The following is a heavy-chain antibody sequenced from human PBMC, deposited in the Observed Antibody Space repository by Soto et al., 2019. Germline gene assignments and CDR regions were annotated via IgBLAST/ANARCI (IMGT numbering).Heavy chain of an antibody. CDR2: IIPIFGTA. Sequence: QVQLVQSGAEVKKPGSSVKVSCKASGGTFSSYAISWVRQAPGQGLEWMGGIIPIFGTANYAQKFQGRVTITADESTSTAYMELSSRRSEDTDVYYCARKDAYYYDSSGYYYGMDVWGQGTTVTVSS. D-gene: IGHD3-22*01. V-gene: IGHV1-69*01. J-gene: IGHJ6*02. CDR1: GGTFSSYA. CDR3: ARKDAYYYDSSGYYYGMDV.